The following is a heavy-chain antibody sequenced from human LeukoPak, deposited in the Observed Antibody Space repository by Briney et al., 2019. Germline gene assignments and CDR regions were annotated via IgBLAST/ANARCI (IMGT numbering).Heavy chain of an antibody. CDR2: ISSSSSNI. CDR3: ARSPYYDFWSGYQRYYFDY. V-gene: IGHV3-48*01. J-gene: IGHJ4*02. CDR1: GFTFSSYA. Sequence: GGSLRLSCAASGFTFSSYAMNWVRQAPGKGLEWVSYISSSSSNIYYADSVKGRFAISRDNAKNSLYLQMNSLRAEDTAVYYCARSPYYDFWSGYQRYYFDYWGQGTLVTVSS. D-gene: IGHD3-3*01.